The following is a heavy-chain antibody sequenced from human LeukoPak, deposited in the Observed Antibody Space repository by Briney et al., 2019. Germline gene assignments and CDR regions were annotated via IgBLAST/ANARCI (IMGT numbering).Heavy chain of an antibody. V-gene: IGHV1-3*01. CDR3: ARSPPTAVAAGFDY. Sequence: ASVKVSCKASGYTFTSYAMHWVRQAPGQRLEWMGWINAGNGNTKYSQKFQGRVTITRDTSASTAYMELSSLRSEDTAVYYCARSPPTAVAAGFDYWGQGTLVTVSS. CDR1: GYTFTSYA. CDR2: INAGNGNT. D-gene: IGHD5-18*01. J-gene: IGHJ4*02.